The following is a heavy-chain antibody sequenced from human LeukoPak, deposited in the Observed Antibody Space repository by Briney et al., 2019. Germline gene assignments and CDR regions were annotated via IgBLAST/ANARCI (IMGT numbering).Heavy chain of an antibody. D-gene: IGHD1-26*01. CDR1: GFTFSSYA. CDR2: ISGSGGST. J-gene: IGHJ4*02. CDR3: AEASGSYGEYYFDY. V-gene: IGHV3-23*01. Sequence: GGSLRLSCAASGFTFSSYAMSWVRQAPGKGLEWVSAISGSGGSTYYADSVKGRFTISRDNSKNTLYLQMNSLRAEDTAVYYCAEASGSYGEYYFDYWGQGTLVTVSS.